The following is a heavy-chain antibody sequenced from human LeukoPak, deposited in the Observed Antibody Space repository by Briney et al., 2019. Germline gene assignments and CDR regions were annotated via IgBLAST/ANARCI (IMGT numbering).Heavy chain of an antibody. V-gene: IGHV3-11*05. CDR2: ISSRSSYT. D-gene: IGHD6-13*01. J-gene: IGHJ4*02. Sequence: GGSLRLSCAASGFTFSDHYMRWIRQAPGEGREWVSYISSRSSYTNYAHSVKGRFNISRDNAKNSLYLQMNSLRAEDTAVYYCARARGRSSHHDCWGQGTLVTVSS. CDR1: GFTFSDHY. CDR3: ARARGRSSHHDC.